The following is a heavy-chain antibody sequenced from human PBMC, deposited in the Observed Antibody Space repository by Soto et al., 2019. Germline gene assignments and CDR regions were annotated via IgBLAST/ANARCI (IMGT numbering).Heavy chain of an antibody. J-gene: IGHJ5*02. CDR3: LGYCSGGFCSEVRYP. CDR2: ISSDGSST. V-gene: IGHV3-74*01. Sequence: GGSLRLSCAASGFTFRSYSMHWVRQAPGKGLVWVSRISSDGSSTTYADSVKGRFTISRDNAKNTLYLQMDSLRAEDTAVYYCLGYCSGGFCSEVRYPWGQGTLVTVSS. D-gene: IGHD2-15*01. CDR1: GFTFRSYS.